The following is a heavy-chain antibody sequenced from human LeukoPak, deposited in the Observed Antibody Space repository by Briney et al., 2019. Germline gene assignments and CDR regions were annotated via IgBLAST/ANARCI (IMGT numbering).Heavy chain of an antibody. CDR2: IIPIFGTA. Sequence: SVKVSCKASGGTFSSYAISWVRQAPGQGLEWMGGIIPIFGTANYAQKFQGRVTITTDESTSTAYMELSSLRSEDTAVYYCAHRRAMIVVDPVGWFDPWGQGTLVTVSS. D-gene: IGHD3-22*01. CDR1: GGTFSSYA. CDR3: AHRRAMIVVDPVGWFDP. V-gene: IGHV1-69*05. J-gene: IGHJ5*02.